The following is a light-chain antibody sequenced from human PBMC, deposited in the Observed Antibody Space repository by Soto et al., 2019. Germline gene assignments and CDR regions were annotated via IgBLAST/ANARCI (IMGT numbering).Light chain of an antibody. V-gene: IGLV2-14*01. J-gene: IGLJ1*01. CDR1: SIDVGGYNY. Sequence: QSLLTQPASWSVSPGHSITSCFTVGSIDVGGYNYVSWYQQHPGKAPKLMIYEVSNRPSGVSNRFSGSKSGNTASLTISGLQAEDEADYYCSSYTSSSTRVFGTGTKVTVL. CDR2: EVS. CDR3: SSYTSSSTRV.